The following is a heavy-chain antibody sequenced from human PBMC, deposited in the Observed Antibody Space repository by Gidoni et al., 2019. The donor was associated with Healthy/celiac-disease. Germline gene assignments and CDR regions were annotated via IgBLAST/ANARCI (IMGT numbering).Heavy chain of an antibody. CDR1: GFHFSSYG. D-gene: IGHD3-22*01. CDR3: ARGITMIVVAYAFDI. V-gene: IGHV3-33*01. CDR2: ICYDGSNK. Sequence: QVQLVESGGGVVQPGRSLGLSCSASGFHFSSYGLHWGRQAPGEGVGWVAVICYDGSNKYYADSVKGRFTISRDNSKNTLYLQMNSLRAEDTAVYYCARGITMIVVAYAFDIWGQGSMVTVSS. J-gene: IGHJ3*02.